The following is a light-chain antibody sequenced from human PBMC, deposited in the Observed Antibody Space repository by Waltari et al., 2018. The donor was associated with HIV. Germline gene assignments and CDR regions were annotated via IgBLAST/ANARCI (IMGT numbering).Light chain of an antibody. J-gene: IGKJ4*01. V-gene: IGKV3-15*01. Sequence: EIVMPQSPATLAVSPGERATLSCRASQNVNNNLAWYQQKPGQAPRHLIYSASTRATGLPARFSGSGSGTEFTLTISSLQFEDSAVYFCQQYHSWPLTFGGGTRVQIK. CDR2: SAS. CDR3: QQYHSWPLT. CDR1: QNVNNN.